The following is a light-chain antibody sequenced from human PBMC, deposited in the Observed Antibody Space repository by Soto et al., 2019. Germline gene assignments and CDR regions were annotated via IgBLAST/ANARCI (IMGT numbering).Light chain of an antibody. J-gene: IGKJ1*01. CDR2: GAS. CDR3: KQYGSSGT. V-gene: IGKV3-20*01. CDR1: QSVSNNY. Sequence: EIVLTQSPGTLSLSPGERATLSCRASQSVSNNYLAWYQQKPGQAPRFLIYGASNRATGIQDRFSGSGSGTEFTLTIRRLEPEDFAVYYCKQYGSSGTFGQGTKVDIK.